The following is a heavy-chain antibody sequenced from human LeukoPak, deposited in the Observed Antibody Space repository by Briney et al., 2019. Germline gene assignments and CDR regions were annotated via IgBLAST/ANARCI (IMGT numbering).Heavy chain of an antibody. D-gene: IGHD6-13*01. Sequence: PSQTLSLTCTVSGGSISSGGYYWSWIRQHPGKGLEWIGYIYYSGSTYYNPSLKRRVTISVDTSKNQFSLKLSSVTAADTAVYYCARGPRSAIIAAAYWMDLGYWGQGTLVTVSS. CDR3: ARGPRSAIIAAAYWMDLGY. V-gene: IGHV4-31*03. CDR2: IYYSGST. J-gene: IGHJ4*02. CDR1: GGSISSGGYY.